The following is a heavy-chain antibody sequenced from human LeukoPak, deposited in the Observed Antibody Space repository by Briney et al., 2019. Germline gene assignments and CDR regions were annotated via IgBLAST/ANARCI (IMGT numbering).Heavy chain of an antibody. CDR2: IGGSGTKT. D-gene: IGHD2-21*02. V-gene: IGHV3-23*01. CDR3: AKDRLLNCRGDCYIFDY. Sequence: GGSLRLSCAASGFTFTKYAMSWVRQAAGKGLEWVSAIGGSGTKTFYAESVKGRFTISRDNSKNTLYLQVNGLRTEDTAVYYCAKDRLLNCRGDCYIFDYWGQGTVVTVSS. J-gene: IGHJ4*02. CDR1: GFTFTKYA.